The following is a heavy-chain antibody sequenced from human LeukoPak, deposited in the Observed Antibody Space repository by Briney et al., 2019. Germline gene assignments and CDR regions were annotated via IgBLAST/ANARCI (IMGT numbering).Heavy chain of an antibody. V-gene: IGHV1-69*06. J-gene: IGHJ4*02. CDR1: GDTFSNYA. Sequence: ASVKVSCKAYGDTFSNYAISWVRQAPGQGLEWMGGIIPIFGTANYAQKFRGRLTVTADRSTRTAYMELSSLTSEDTAVYYCARGGAYTYGYYWGQGTLVTVSS. CDR2: IIPIFGTA. CDR3: ARGGAYTYGYY. D-gene: IGHD5-18*01.